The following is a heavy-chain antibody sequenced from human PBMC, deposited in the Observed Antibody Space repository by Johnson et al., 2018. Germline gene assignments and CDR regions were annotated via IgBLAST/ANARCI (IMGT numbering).Heavy chain of an antibody. CDR3: AKDPGGYSSSSEYFQH. Sequence: QVQLVESGGGVVQPGRSXRLSCAASGFTFSSYGMPWVRQAPGKGLEWVAVISYDGSNKYYADSVKGRFTISRDNSKNTLDLQMNSLRAEDTAVYYCAKDPGGYSSSSEYFQHWGQGTLVTVSS. D-gene: IGHD6-13*01. V-gene: IGHV3-30*18. CDR2: ISYDGSNK. J-gene: IGHJ1*01. CDR1: GFTFSSYG.